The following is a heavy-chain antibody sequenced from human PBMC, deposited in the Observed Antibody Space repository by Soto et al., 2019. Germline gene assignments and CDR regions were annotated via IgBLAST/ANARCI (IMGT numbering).Heavy chain of an antibody. Sequence: SVKVSCKASGGTSNSYTISWVRQAPGQGLEWMGRIIPILGMANYAQKFQGRVTITADKSTSTAYMELSSLRSEDTAVYYCARGPGATSNYYSYYMDVWGKGTTVTVSS. CDR1: GGTSNSYT. J-gene: IGHJ6*03. CDR2: IIPILGMA. V-gene: IGHV1-69*02. D-gene: IGHD5-12*01. CDR3: ARGPGATSNYYSYYMDV.